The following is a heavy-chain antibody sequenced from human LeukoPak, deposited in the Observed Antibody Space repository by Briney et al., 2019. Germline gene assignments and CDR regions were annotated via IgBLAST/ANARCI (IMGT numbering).Heavy chain of an antibody. CDR2: SNPSGGST. CDR1: GYTFTSYY. CDR3: VSFVAAAGKEVDY. V-gene: IGHV1-46*01. Sequence: ASVTVSFKASGYTFTSYYIHWVRQPPGQGLEWVGISNPSGGSTNYARKFRGRVTMTRDTSTSTVYMELSSLRSEDTAVYYCVSFVAAAGKEVDYWGQGTLVTVSS. J-gene: IGHJ4*02. D-gene: IGHD6-13*01.